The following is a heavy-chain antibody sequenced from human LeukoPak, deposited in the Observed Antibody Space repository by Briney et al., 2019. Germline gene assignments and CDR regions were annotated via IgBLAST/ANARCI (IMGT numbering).Heavy chain of an antibody. CDR2: IVVGSGNT. Sequence: ASVKVSCKASGFTFTSSAMQWVRQARGQRLEWIGWIVVGSGNTNYAQNFQERVTITRDMSTSTAYMELSSLTSEDTAVYYCAANTPRVVREDAFDIWGQGTMVTVSS. V-gene: IGHV1-58*02. CDR3: AANTPRVVREDAFDI. CDR1: GFTFTSSA. J-gene: IGHJ3*02. D-gene: IGHD2-21*01.